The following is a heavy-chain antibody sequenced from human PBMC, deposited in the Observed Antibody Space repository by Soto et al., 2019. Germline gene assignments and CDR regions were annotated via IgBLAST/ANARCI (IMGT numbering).Heavy chain of an antibody. CDR3: ARDSWAYFNC. D-gene: IGHD1-26*01. Sequence: SETLSLTCSISDGSVNSGSYYWTWTRQPPGKGLEWIGYIDSSGSTNYNPSLKSRVTISADRSKNDFSLKVNSVTAADTAVYYCARDSWAYFNCWGPGTLITVSS. J-gene: IGHJ4*02. CDR2: IDSSGST. CDR1: DGSVNSGSYY. V-gene: IGHV4-61*03.